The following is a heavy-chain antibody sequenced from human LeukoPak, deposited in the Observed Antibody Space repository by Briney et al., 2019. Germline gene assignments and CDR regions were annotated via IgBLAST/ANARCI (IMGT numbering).Heavy chain of an antibody. CDR2: IKQDGSEK. CDR3: AELGITMIGGV. V-gene: IGHV3-7*01. CDR1: GFTFSSST. J-gene: IGHJ6*04. D-gene: IGHD3-10*02. Sequence: GGSLSLSCAASGFTFSSSTMHWVRRAPGKGLEWVANIKQDGSEKYYVDSVKGRFTISRDNAKNSLYLQMNSLRAEDTAVYYCAELGITMIGGVWGKGTTVTISS.